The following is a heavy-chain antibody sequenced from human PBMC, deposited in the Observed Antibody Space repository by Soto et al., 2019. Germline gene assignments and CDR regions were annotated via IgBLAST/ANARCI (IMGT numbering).Heavy chain of an antibody. Sequence: GGSLRLSCAASGFTFSDVWMSWVRQATGKGREGVGRIKSKTDGGTTDYAAPVKGRCTISRDDSKNTLNLQMQSQKTEDTAVDYCTTGSSRMTSLDHWGQGTLVTFSS. CDR3: TTGSSRMTSLDH. D-gene: IGHD2-2*01. CDR2: IKSKTDGGTT. J-gene: IGHJ4*02. CDR1: GFTFSDVW. V-gene: IGHV3-15*01.